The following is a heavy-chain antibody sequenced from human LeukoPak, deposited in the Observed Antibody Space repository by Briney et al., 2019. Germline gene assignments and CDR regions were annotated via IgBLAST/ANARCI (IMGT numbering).Heavy chain of an antibody. CDR3: ARGSSGDY. CDR1: GYTFTSYD. Sequence: ASVKVSCKASGYTFTSYDINWVRQATGQGLGWMGWMNPNNGNTDFAQKFQGRVTMTRNTSISTVYMELSSLRSEDTAVYYCARGSSGDYWGQGTLVTVSS. D-gene: IGHD6-19*01. CDR2: MNPNNGNT. J-gene: IGHJ4*02. V-gene: IGHV1-8*01.